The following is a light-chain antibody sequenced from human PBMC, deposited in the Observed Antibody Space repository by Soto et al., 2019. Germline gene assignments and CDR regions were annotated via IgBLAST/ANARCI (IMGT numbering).Light chain of an antibody. CDR3: QQRSNWPTWT. CDR2: DAS. Sequence: EILFTQAPATLSLSPGERSTLSCRASQSVGSYLAWYPQKPGQAPRLLIYDASNRANGIPARFSESGSGTDYAHTNSSLEPADFAAYYYQQRSNWPTWTFGQGTKVDIK. J-gene: IGKJ1*01. CDR1: QSVGSY. V-gene: IGKV3-11*01.